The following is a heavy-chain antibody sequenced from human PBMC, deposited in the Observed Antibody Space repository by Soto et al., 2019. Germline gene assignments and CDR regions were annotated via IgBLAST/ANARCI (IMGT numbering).Heavy chain of an antibody. D-gene: IGHD3-16*01. Sequence: GESLKISCVASGFFFSDYSMNWVRQPPGKGLEWISYINRETTNIYYADSVKGRFTISRDTAKNSLYLQMNSLRGEATAVYYCVIASVCRDYWGQGTLVTVSS. CDR1: GFFFSDYS. CDR2: INRETTNI. V-gene: IGHV3-48*01. CDR3: VIASVCRDY. J-gene: IGHJ4*02.